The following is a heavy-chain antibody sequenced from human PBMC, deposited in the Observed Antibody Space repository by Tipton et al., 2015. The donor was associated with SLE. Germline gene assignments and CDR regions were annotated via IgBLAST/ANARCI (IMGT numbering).Heavy chain of an antibody. D-gene: IGHD6-13*01. Sequence: TLSLTCAVYGGSFSGYYWSWIRQPPGKGLEWIGTIYYSGSTYYNPSLKSRVTISVDTSKNQFSLKLTSVPAADTAVYYCASCIAAAGTGFDYWGQGTLVTVSS. CDR1: GGSFSGYY. CDR3: ASCIAAAGTGFDY. V-gene: IGHV4-34*01. CDR2: IYYSGST. J-gene: IGHJ4*02.